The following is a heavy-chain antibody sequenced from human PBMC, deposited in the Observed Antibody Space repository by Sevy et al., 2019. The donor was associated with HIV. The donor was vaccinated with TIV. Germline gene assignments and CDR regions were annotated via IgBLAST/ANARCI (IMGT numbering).Heavy chain of an antibody. CDR1: GLGFTNAW. D-gene: IGHD3-10*01. CDR2: IKSRSDGGTT. V-gene: IGHV3-15*01. Sequence: GGSLRLSCAASGLGFTNAWMSWVRQAPGKGLEWVGRIKSRSDGGTTDFASPVKGRFIISRDDSKNTLYLQMNSLKTGDTAVYYCTTGHGSVAYWGQGTLVTVSS. CDR3: TTGHGSVAY. J-gene: IGHJ4*02.